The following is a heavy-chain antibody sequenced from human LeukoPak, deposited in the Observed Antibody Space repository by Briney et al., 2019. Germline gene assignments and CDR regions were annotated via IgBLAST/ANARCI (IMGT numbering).Heavy chain of an antibody. J-gene: IGHJ5*02. CDR2: IIPILGIA. CDR3: ARGMYGSYWFDP. D-gene: IGHD1-26*01. CDR1: GGTFSSYA. Sequence: SVKVSCNASGGTFSSYAISWVRQAPGQGLEWMGRIIPILGIANYAQKFQGRVTITADKSTSTAYMELSSLRSEDTAVYYCARGMYGSYWFDPWGQGTLVTVSS. V-gene: IGHV1-69*04.